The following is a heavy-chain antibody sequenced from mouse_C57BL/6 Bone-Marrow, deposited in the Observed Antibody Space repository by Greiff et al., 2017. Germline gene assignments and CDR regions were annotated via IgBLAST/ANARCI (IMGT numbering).Heavy chain of an antibody. CDR3: ARWTTVDN. CDR1: GYAFSSSW. J-gene: IGHJ2*01. V-gene: IGHV1-82*01. D-gene: IGHD1-1*01. CDR2: IYPGDGDT. Sequence: QVQLQQSGPELVKPGASVKISCKASGYAFSSSWMNWVKQRPGKGLEWIGRIYPGDGDTNYNGKFKGKATLTADKSSSTAYMQLSSLTSEDSAVYFCARWTTVDNWGQGTTLTVSS.